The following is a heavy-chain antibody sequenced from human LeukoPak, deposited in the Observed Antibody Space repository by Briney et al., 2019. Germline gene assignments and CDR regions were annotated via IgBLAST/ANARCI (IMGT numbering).Heavy chain of an antibody. D-gene: IGHD1/OR15-1a*01. V-gene: IGHV4-39*01. CDR2: IYYSGST. J-gene: IGHJ4*02. CDR3: ARSLEQGYFDY. Sequence: PSETLSLTCTVSGGSISSSSYYWGWIRQPPGKGLEWIGSIYYSGSTYYNPSLKSRVTISVDTSKNQFSLKLSSVTAAGTSVYYCARSLEQGYFDYWGRGTLVTVSS. CDR1: GGSISSSSYY.